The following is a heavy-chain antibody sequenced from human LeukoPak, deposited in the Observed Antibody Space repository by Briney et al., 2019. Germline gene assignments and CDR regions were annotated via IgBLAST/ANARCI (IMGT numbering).Heavy chain of an antibody. D-gene: IGHD3-3*01. J-gene: IGHJ3*02. CDR3: ARGCGFWSGSAFYI. CDR2: ISAYNGNT. Sequence: ASVKVSCKASGYTFTSYGISWVRQAPGQGLEWMGWISAYNGNTNYAQKLQGRVTMTTDTSTSTAYMELRSLSSDATAVHYCARGCGFWSGSAFYIWGQGTMVTVSS. CDR1: GYTFTSYG. V-gene: IGHV1-18*01.